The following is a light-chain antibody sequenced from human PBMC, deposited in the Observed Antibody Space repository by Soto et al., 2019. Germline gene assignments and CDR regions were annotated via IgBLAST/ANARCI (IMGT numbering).Light chain of an antibody. CDR3: QQYDSSPRT. J-gene: IGKJ1*01. CDR2: GAS. CDR1: QSFTSRS. Sequence: EIVLTQSPGTLSLSPGEGATLSCRASQSFTSRSLAWYQQKPGLAPRLLISGASNRAAGIPDRFSGSGSGTDFSLTISRLEPEDFAVYYCQQYDSSPRTFGQGTKVDIK. V-gene: IGKV3-20*01.